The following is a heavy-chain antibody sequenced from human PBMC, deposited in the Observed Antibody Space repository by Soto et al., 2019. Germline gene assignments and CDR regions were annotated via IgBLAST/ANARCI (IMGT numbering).Heavy chain of an antibody. CDR3: ARSHCSGGSCYGFDY. J-gene: IGHJ4*02. CDR2: ISSSSSYI. V-gene: IGHV3-21*01. Sequence: GGSLILSCAASGFTFSSYSMNWVRQAPGKGLEWVSSISSSSSYIYYADSVKGRFTISRDNAKNSLYLQMNSLRAEDTAVYYCARSHCSGGSCYGFDYWGQGTLVTVSS. CDR1: GFTFSSYS. D-gene: IGHD2-15*01.